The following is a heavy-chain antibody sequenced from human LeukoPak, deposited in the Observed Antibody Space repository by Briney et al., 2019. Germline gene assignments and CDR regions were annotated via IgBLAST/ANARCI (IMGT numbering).Heavy chain of an antibody. CDR2: IDSDGSPT. J-gene: IGHJ4*02. CDR1: EFVFSNYW. V-gene: IGHV3-74*01. D-gene: IGHD4-17*01. Sequence: PGGSLRLSCAASEFVFSNYWMHWVRQAPGEGLVWVSRIDSDGSPTTYADSVEGRFTISRDNAKNTLYLQMNSLRAEDTAVYYCARNGDYAGFDYWGQGTLVTVSS. CDR3: ARNGDYAGFDY.